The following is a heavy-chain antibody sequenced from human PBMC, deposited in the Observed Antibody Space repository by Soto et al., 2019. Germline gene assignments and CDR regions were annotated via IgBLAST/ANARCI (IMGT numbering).Heavy chain of an antibody. CDR2: IIPIFGTA. D-gene: IGHD2-15*01. Sequence: QVQLVQSGAEVKKPGSSVKVSCKASGGTFSSYAISWVRQAPGQGLEWMGGIIPIFGTANYAQKFQARVTITADEYTSTAYRELGGLRSEDTAVYYCARVTRPYCSGGSCYGAFDIWGQGTMVTVSS. V-gene: IGHV1-69*12. CDR3: ARVTRPYCSGGSCYGAFDI. J-gene: IGHJ3*02. CDR1: GGTFSSYA.